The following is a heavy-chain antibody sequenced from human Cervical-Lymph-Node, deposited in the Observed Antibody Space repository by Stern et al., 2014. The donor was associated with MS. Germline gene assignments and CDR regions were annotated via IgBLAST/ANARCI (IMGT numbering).Heavy chain of an antibody. V-gene: IGHV5-51*03. CDR1: GYTFTSYW. D-gene: IGHD3-10*01. J-gene: IGHJ6*02. CDR2: IYPGGFDT. Sequence: EVQLVESGAEVRKPGESLKISCRGFGYTFTSYWIAWVRQMPGKGLEWMGTIYPGGFDTSYSPSFQGQVTFSVDKSVNTAYMQWSSLKAPDTAMYYCARLYVRYGSGSFRYYYAVDVWGQGTSVTVAS. CDR3: ARLYVRYGSGSFRYYYAVDV.